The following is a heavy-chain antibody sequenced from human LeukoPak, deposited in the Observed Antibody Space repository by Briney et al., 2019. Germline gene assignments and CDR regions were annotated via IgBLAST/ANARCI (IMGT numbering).Heavy chain of an antibody. V-gene: IGHV3-23*01. Sequence: GGSLRLSCAASGFTFSSYAMSWVRQAPGKGLEWVSAISGSGGSTYYADSVKGRFTISRDNSKNTLYLQMNNLRAEDTAVYYCARDLGWLQSDYWGQGTLVTVSS. CDR3: ARDLGWLQSDY. D-gene: IGHD5-24*01. CDR2: ISGSGGST. CDR1: GFTFSSYA. J-gene: IGHJ4*02.